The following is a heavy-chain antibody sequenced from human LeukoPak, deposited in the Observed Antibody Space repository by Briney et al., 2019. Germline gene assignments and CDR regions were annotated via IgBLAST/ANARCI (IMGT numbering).Heavy chain of an antibody. CDR3: ARLRLRRDQIDY. CDR2: IYYSGST. CDR1: GGSFSGYY. J-gene: IGHJ4*02. D-gene: IGHD4-17*01. V-gene: IGHV4-39*01. Sequence: SETLSLTCAVYGGSFSGYYWGWIRQPPGKGLDWIGSIYYSGSTYYKPALKSRVTISVDTSKNQFSLRLTSVTAADTAVYWCARLRLRRDQIDYWGQGTLATVSS.